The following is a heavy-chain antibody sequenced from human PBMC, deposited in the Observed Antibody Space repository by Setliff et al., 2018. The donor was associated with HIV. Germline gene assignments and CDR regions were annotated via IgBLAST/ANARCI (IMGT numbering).Heavy chain of an antibody. D-gene: IGHD1-26*01. CDR2: IIPIFGTA. V-gene: IGHV1-69*05. J-gene: IGHJ4*02. CDR1: GGTFSSYA. CDR3: AVLQVGATVDY. Sequence: SVKVSCKASGGTFSSYAISWVRQAPGQGLEWMGGIIPIFGTANYAQKFQGRVTITTDESTSTAYMELSSLRSEDTTVYYCAVLQVGATVDYWGQGTLVTVSS.